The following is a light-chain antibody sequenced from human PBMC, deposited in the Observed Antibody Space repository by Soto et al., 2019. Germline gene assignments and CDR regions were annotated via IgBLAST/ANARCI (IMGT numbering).Light chain of an antibody. Sequence: QSVLTQPASVSGSPGQSITISCTGTSSDVGGYIYVSWYQQHPGRAPKLIIYGVTNRPSGISTRFSGSKSGNTASLTISGLQDEDEADYYCSSYTTSRTLYVFGTGTKVTVL. J-gene: IGLJ1*01. CDR2: GVT. CDR1: SSDVGGYIY. V-gene: IGLV2-14*01. CDR3: SSYTTSRTLYV.